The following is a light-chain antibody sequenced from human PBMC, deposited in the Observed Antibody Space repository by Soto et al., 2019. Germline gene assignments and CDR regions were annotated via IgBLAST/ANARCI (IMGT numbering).Light chain of an antibody. CDR1: QSVLDNSTNKSY. J-gene: IGKJ2*01. CDR2: WAS. CDR3: HQYYTTPHT. V-gene: IGKV4-1*01. Sequence: VLTQSPSSLAVSLGERATVNCRSSQSVLDNSTNKSYLAWYQKKPGHPPKLLVHWASVREAGVPDRFSGGGSGTDFTRTISSLQADDVAVYYCHQYYTTPHTFGQGTHLEIK.